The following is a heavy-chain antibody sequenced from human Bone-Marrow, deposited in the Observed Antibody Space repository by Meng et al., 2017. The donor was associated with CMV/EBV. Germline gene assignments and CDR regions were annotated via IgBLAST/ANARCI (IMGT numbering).Heavy chain of an antibody. CDR1: GYTFTSYF. CDR3: ARDGGYCSSTSCYTSDYYYYGMDV. V-gene: IGHV1-2*02. CDR2: INPNSGGT. J-gene: IGHJ6*02. D-gene: IGHD2-2*02. Sequence: ASVKVSCKASGYTFTSYFMHWVRQAPGQGLEWMGWINPNSGGTNYAQKFQGRVTMTRDTSISTAYMELSRLRSDDTAVYYCARDGGYCSSTSCYTSDYYYYGMDVWGQGTTVTVSS.